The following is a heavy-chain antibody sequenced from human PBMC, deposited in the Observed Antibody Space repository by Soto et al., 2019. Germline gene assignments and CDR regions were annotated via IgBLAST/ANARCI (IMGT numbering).Heavy chain of an antibody. D-gene: IGHD5-18*01. CDR3: ARDSSYGNHYYGMDV. CDR1: GYTFNRYD. V-gene: IGHV1-2*04. CDR2: INPNSGGT. J-gene: IGHJ6*02. Sequence: GGSVQVFCNASGYTFNRYDIYWGRQAPGQGREWMGWINPNSGGTIYAQKFQGWVPMTRDTSISTAYMELSRLRSDDTAVYYCARDSSYGNHYYGMDVWGQGTRVTVSS.